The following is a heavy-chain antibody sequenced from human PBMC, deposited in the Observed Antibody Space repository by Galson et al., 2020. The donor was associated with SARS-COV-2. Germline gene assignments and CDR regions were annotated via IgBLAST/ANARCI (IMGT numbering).Heavy chain of an antibody. D-gene: IGHD6-13*01. V-gene: IGHV1-18*01. CDR2: ISAYNGNT. J-gene: IGHJ6*02. CDR3: ARALVWEYYYYYGMDV. CDR1: GYTFTSYG. Sequence: ASVQVSCKASGYTFTSYGISWVRQAPGQGLEWMGWISAYNGNTNYAQKLQGRVTMTTDTSTSTAYMELRSLRSDDTAVYYCARALVWEYYYYYGMDVWGQGTTVTVSS.